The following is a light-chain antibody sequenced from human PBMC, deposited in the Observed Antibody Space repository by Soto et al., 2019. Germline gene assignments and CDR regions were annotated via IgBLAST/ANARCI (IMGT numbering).Light chain of an antibody. J-gene: IGKJ3*01. V-gene: IGKV3-20*01. CDR2: DAS. CDR3: QQYGSSPLFT. CDR1: QSVSSSY. Sequence: EIVLTQSPGTLSLSPGERATLSCRASQSVSSSYLAWYQQKPGQAPRLLIYDASSRATGIPDRFSGSGSGKDFSLSISSLEHEDFAVYYCQQYGSSPLFTFGPATKVDIK.